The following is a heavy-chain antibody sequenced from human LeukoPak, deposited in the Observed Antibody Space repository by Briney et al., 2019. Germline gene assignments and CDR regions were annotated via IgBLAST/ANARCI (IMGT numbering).Heavy chain of an antibody. J-gene: IGHJ1*01. CDR2: ISAYNGNT. D-gene: IGHD1-14*01. CDR3: ARAPITVFWARAEYFQH. CDR1: GYTFTSYG. Sequence: ASVKVSCKASGYTFTSYGISWVRQAPGQGLEWMGWISAYNGNTNYAQKPQGRVTMTTDTSTSTAYMELRSLRSDDTAVYYCARAPITVFWARAEYFQHWGQGTLVTVSS. V-gene: IGHV1-18*01.